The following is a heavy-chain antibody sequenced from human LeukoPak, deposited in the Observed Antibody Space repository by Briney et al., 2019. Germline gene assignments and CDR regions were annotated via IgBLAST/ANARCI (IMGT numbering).Heavy chain of an antibody. J-gene: IGHJ4*02. CDR1: GFTFSSYA. D-gene: IGHD5-12*01. V-gene: IGHV3-23*01. Sequence: GGSLRLSCAASGFTFSSYAMSWVRQAPGKGLEWVSAISGSGGSPYYADSVKGRFTISRDNSKNTLYLQMNSLRAEDTAVYYCAKDPISDIVATSFDYWGQGTLVTVSS. CDR2: ISGSGGSP. CDR3: AKDPISDIVATSFDY.